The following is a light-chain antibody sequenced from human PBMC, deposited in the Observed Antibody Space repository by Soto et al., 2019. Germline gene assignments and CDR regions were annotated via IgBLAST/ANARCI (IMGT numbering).Light chain of an antibody. V-gene: IGKV3-20*01. Sequence: EIVLTQFPDTLSLSPGERATLSCRASQSLSSNSLAWYQQKRGQAPRLLIHGASSRATGIPDRFSGSGSGTDFSLTISRLEPEDFAVYYCQKYGGSPRTFGQGTKVEVK. CDR1: QSLSSNS. J-gene: IGKJ1*01. CDR3: QKYGGSPRT. CDR2: GAS.